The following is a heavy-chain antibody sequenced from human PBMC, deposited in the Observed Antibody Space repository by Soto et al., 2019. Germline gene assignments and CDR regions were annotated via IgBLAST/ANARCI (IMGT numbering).Heavy chain of an antibody. CDR2: IYYSGST. V-gene: IGHV4-59*01. Sequence: SETLSLTCTVSGGSISSYYWSWIRQPPGKGLEWIGYIYYSGSTNYNPSLKSRVTISVDTSKNQFSLKLSSVTAADTAVYYCARLGERYYYGSGSYYMAFGGYNWFDPWGQGTLVTVSS. CDR3: ARLGERYYYGSGSYYMAFGGYNWFDP. D-gene: IGHD3-10*01. J-gene: IGHJ5*02. CDR1: GGSISSYY.